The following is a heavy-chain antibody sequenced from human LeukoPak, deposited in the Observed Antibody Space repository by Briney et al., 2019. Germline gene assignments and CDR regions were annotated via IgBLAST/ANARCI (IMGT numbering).Heavy chain of an antibody. CDR3: AKLISVDDAFDL. V-gene: IGHV3-74*01. CDR2: ISSDGSST. CDR1: GFTFSSYG. D-gene: IGHD6-19*01. J-gene: IGHJ3*01. Sequence: GGSLRLSCAASGFTFSSYGMNWVRQAPGKGLVWVSRISSDGSSTTYADSVKGRFTISRDNAKNTLYLQMNSLRAEDTAVYYCAKLISVDDAFDLWGQGTMVTVPS.